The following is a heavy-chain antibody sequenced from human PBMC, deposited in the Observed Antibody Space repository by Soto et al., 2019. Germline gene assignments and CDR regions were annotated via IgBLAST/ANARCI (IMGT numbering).Heavy chain of an antibody. V-gene: IGHV4-31*03. CDR3: ARMYSSGSGWFHP. J-gene: IGHJ5*02. CDR2: FYSSGSI. D-gene: IGHD6-19*01. CDR1: GYSITAGGYY. Sequence: SETLSLTCFVSGYSITAGGYYWSWIRHHPGKGLEWIGSFYSSGSIIYNPSLRSRVSISGDTSSNQFSMSLTSVTAADTARYCCARMYSSGSGWFHPWGQGTLVTVSS.